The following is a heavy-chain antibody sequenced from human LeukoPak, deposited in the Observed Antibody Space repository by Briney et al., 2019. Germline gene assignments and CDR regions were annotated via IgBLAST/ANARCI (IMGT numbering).Heavy chain of an antibody. J-gene: IGHJ4*02. CDR3: ATGSGSAWMHFKY. CDR2: ISYSGST. CDR1: GGSISSSY. D-gene: IGHD6-25*01. Sequence: PSETLSLTCTVSGGSISSSYWSWIRQPPGKGLEWIGYISYSGSTNYNPSLKSRVTISGDTSKNQFSLKLSSVTAADTAVYYCATGSGSAWMHFKYWGQGTLVTVSS. V-gene: IGHV4-59*08.